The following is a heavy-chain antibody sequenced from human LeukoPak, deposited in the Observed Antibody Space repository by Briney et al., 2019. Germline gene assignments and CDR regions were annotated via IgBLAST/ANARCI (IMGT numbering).Heavy chain of an antibody. V-gene: IGHV4-4*07. J-gene: IGHJ6*03. Sequence: PSETLSLTCTVSGGSISSYYWSWIRQPAGKGLEWIGHIYTSGSTNYNPSLKSRVTMSVDTSKNQFSLKLSSVTTADTAVYFCARGGRYMSASWYRSVYYYMDVWGKGTTVTVSS. CDR1: GGSISSYY. D-gene: IGHD6-13*01. CDR3: ARGGRYMSASWYRSVYYYMDV. CDR2: IYTSGST.